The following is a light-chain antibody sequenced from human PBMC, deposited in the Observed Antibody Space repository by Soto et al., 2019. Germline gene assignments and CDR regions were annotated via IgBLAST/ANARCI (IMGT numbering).Light chain of an antibody. CDR1: SNDVGGYNY. CDR2: EVN. V-gene: IGLV2-8*01. CDR3: TSYAGSNKLGV. J-gene: IGLJ1*01. Sequence: QSDLTQLASASGSPGQSVTISCTGTSNDVGGYNYVSWYQQHPGKAPKLMIYEVNKRPSGVPDRFSGSKSGNTASLTVSGLQAEDEADYYCTSYAGSNKLGVFGSGTKVTVL.